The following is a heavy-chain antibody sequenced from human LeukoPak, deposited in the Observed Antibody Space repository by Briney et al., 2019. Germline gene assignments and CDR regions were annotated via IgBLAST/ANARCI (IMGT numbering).Heavy chain of an antibody. J-gene: IGHJ3*02. Sequence: GGYLGLSCAASGFTVSSNYMSWVRQAPGKGLEWVSVIYSGGSTYYADSVKGRFTISRDNSKNTLYLQMNSLRAEDTAVYYCAREGRPHAFDIWGQGTMVTVSS. CDR2: IYSGGST. CDR3: AREGRPHAFDI. CDR1: GFTVSSNY. D-gene: IGHD6-6*01. V-gene: IGHV3-53*01.